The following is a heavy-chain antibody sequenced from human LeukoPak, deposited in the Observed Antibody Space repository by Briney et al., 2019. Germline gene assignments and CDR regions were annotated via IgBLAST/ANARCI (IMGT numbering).Heavy chain of an antibody. V-gene: IGHV3-30*04. D-gene: IGHD3-10*01. Sequence: GRSLRLSCAASGFTFSSYAMHWVRQAPGKGLEWVAVISYDGSNKYYADSVKGRFTISRDNSKNTPYLQMNSLRAEDTAVYYCARDSSPYYYGSGSHDYWGQGTLVTVSS. CDR1: GFTFSSYA. CDR2: ISYDGSNK. CDR3: ARDSSPYYYGSGSHDY. J-gene: IGHJ4*02.